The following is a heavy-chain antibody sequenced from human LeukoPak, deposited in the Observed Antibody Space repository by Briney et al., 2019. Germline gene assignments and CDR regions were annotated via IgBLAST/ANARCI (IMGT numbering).Heavy chain of an antibody. V-gene: IGHV3-13*04. CDR2: IRSAGDT. Sequence: PGGSLRLSCAASGFTLSSYDMHWVRQPTGKGLEWVSGIRSAGDTYYSDPMKGRFTISRESAKNSLYLQMNSLRVGDTAVYYCARVVRDASGWYHFDNWGQGTLVTVSS. CDR1: GFTLSSYD. CDR3: ARVVRDASGWYHFDN. D-gene: IGHD6-19*01. J-gene: IGHJ4*02.